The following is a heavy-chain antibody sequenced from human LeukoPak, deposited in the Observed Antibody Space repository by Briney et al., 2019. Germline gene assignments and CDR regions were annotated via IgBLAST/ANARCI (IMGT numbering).Heavy chain of an antibody. V-gene: IGHV4-34*01. D-gene: IGHD2-2*01. J-gene: IGHJ6*03. CDR1: GGSFSGYY. Sequence: SETLSLTCAVYGGSFSGYYWTWIRQPPGKGLEWIGEINHSGSTNYNPSLKSRVSISVDSSNNQFSLKLSSVTAADTAVYYCARNTRDQLSPDYFYYYYMDVWGKGTTVTVSS. CDR2: INHSGST. CDR3: ARNTRDQLSPDYFYYYYMDV.